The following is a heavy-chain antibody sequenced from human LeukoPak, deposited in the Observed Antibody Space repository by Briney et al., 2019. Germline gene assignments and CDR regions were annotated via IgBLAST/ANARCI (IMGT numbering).Heavy chain of an antibody. CDR2: VKSKTEGGTT. D-gene: IGHD2-2*01. CDR1: GFTFSSYS. CDR3: TTEAYCGSSSCPGAFEF. J-gene: IGHJ4*02. V-gene: IGHV3-15*01. Sequence: GGSLRLPCAVSGFTFSSYSMNWVRKAPGKGLEWVGRVKSKTEGGTTDYAAPVKGRFSISRDDSKNTLYLQMNSLKTEDTAVYFCTTEAYCGSSSCPGAFEFSGQGTLVTLSS.